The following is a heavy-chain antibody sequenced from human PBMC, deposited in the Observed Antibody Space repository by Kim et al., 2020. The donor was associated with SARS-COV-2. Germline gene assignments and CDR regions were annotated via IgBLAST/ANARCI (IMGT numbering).Heavy chain of an antibody. CDR1: GFTFSSYA. CDR3: ATEPPPLNFDWLLSEPLLDAFDI. V-gene: IGHV3-23*01. Sequence: GGSLRLSCAASGFTFSSYAMSWVRQAPGKGLEWVSAISGSGGSTYYADSVKGRFTISRDNSKNTLYLQMNSLRAEDTAVYYCATEPPPLNFDWLLSEPLLDAFDIWGQGTMVTVSS. D-gene: IGHD3-9*01. J-gene: IGHJ3*02. CDR2: ISGSGGST.